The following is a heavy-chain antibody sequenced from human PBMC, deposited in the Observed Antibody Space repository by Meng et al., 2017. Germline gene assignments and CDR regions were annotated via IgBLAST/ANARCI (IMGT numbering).Heavy chain of an antibody. CDR2: MNPNSGNT. D-gene: IGHD3-3*01. CDR1: GYTFTSYD. Sequence: ASVKVSCKASGYTFTSYDINWVRQATGQGLEWMGWMNPNSGNTGYAQKFQGRVTMTRNTSISTAYMELSSLRSEDTAVYYRARSRPYDFWSGYYVDYYYYGMDVWGQGTTVTVSS. CDR3: ARSRPYDFWSGYYVDYYYYGMDV. V-gene: IGHV1-8*01. J-gene: IGHJ6*02.